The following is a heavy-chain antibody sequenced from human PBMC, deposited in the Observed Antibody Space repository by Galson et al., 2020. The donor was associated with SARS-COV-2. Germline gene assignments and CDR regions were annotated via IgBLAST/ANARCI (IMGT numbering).Heavy chain of an antibody. J-gene: IGHJ3*02. CDR1: VDSISTKNYY. Sequence: SETLSLTCTVSVDSISTKNYYWSWIRQPPGKGLEWIGSLYYRGGTYYNPSLMSRFTISVDTSKNQFSLKLSSVTAADTAVYYCALLIRRSDWYGDAFDIWGQGTMVTVSS. V-gene: IGHV4-39*07. CDR2: LYYRGGT. D-gene: IGHD6-19*01. CDR3: ALLIRRSDWYGDAFDI.